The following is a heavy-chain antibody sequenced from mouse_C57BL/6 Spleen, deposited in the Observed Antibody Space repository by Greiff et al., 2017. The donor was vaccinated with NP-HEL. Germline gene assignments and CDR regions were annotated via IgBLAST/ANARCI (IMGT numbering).Heavy chain of an antibody. V-gene: IGHV1-54*01. CDR1: GYAFTNYL. Sequence: VQLQQSGAELVRPGTSVKVSCKASGYAFTNYLIEWVKQRPGQGLEWIGVINPGSGGPNYNEKFKGKATLTADKSSSTAYMQLSSLTSEDSAVYFCARAPPIYYYGSSYFDYWGQGTTLTVSS. CDR3: ARAPPIYYYGSSYFDY. CDR2: INPGSGGP. J-gene: IGHJ2*01. D-gene: IGHD1-1*01.